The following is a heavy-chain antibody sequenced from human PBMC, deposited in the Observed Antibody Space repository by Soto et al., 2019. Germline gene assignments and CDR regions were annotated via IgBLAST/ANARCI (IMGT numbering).Heavy chain of an antibody. D-gene: IGHD3-16*02. J-gene: IGHJ4*02. Sequence: SETLSLTCTVSGGSVSSGSYYWSWIRQPPGKGLEWIGYIYYSGSTNYNPSLKSRVTISVDTSKNQFSLKLSSVTAADTAVSYIARTYRGFDSWRQEGLFTVYS. V-gene: IGHV4-61*01. CDR3: ARTYRGFDS. CDR1: GGSVSSGSYY. CDR2: IYYSGST.